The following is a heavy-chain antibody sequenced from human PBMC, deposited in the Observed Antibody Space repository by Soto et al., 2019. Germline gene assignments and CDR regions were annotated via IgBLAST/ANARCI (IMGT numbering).Heavy chain of an antibody. CDR1: GGSISSSSYY. V-gene: IGHV4-39*01. J-gene: IGHJ4*02. CDR2: IYYSGST. Sequence: LSLTCTVSGGSISSSSYYWGWIRQPPGKGLEWIGGIYYSGSTYYNPSLKSRVTISVDTSKNQFSLKLSSVTAADTAVYYCARQVVLMVYAISGYFDYWGQGTLVTVSS. D-gene: IGHD2-8*01. CDR3: ARQVVLMVYAISGYFDY.